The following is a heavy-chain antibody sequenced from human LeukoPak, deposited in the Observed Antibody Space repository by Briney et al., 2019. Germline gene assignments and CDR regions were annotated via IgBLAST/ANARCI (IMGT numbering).Heavy chain of an antibody. CDR3: AWSSDYVWGRYDY. CDR2: MYPNSCNT. J-gene: IGHJ4*02. Sequence: ASVKVSCAASGYTFTGYEINWVRQATGQGLEWMGWMYPNSCNTGYAQKFQGRVTMTRNNSISTDYMEPSSLKSEDTAVYYCAWSSDYVWGRYDYWGQGTLVTVSS. D-gene: IGHD3-16*01. V-gene: IGHV1-8*01. CDR1: GYTFTGYE.